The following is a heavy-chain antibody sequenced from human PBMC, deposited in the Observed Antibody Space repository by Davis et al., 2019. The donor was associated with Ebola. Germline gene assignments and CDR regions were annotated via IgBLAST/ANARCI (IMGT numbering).Heavy chain of an antibody. D-gene: IGHD1-1*01. CDR1: GGSISTYH. CDR3: ARRQKSNCSWYFDL. J-gene: IGHJ2*01. CDR2: IFYSGNT. Sequence: PSETLSSTCTVFGGSISTYHWTWIRQPPGKGLEWIGHIFYSGNTNYNPSLDSRVTISVDTSKNQFSLNLNSVTAADTAVYYCARRQKSNCSWYFDLWGRGTLVTVSA. V-gene: IGHV4-59*08.